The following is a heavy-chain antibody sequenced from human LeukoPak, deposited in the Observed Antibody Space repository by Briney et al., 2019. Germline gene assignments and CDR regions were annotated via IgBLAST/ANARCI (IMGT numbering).Heavy chain of an antibody. J-gene: IGHJ4*02. V-gene: IGHV1-69*13. D-gene: IGHD6-13*01. CDR2: IIPLFRRS. CDR1: GGAFNSYT. CDR3: ARGARSGSWYSPFDY. Sequence: SVKVSCTASGGAFNSYTFNWVRRAPGRGLEWMGAIIPLFRRSNYAQDFQGRVAITADESTSTAYMELNRLSSEDTAVYYCARGARSGSWYSPFDYWGQGTLVTVSS.